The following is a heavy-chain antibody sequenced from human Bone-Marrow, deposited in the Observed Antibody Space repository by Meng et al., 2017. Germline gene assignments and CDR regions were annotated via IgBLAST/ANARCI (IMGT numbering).Heavy chain of an antibody. CDR2: IYWDDDK. CDR1: GFSLSTSGVG. Sequence: SGPTLVKPTQTLTLTCTFSGFSLSTSGVGVGWIRQPPGKALEWLALIYWDDDKRYSPSLKSRLTITKDTSKNQVVLTMTNMDPVDTATYYCAHRIPSGAAAGTFGYWGQGTRVTVSS. V-gene: IGHV2-5*02. CDR3: AHRIPSGAAAGTFGY. D-gene: IGHD6-13*01. J-gene: IGHJ4*02.